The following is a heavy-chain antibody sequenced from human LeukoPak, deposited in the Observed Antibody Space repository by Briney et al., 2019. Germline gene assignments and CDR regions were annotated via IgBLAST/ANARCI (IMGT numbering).Heavy chain of an antibody. CDR3: ARKYYYGSGNYYNY. V-gene: IGHV4-4*07. CDR1: GGSISSYY. D-gene: IGHD3-10*01. Sequence: PSETLSLTCTVSGGSISSYYWSWIRQPAGKGLEWIGRIYTSGSTNYNPSLKSRVTISVDTSKKQLSLKMTSVAAADTAVYYCARKYYYGSGNYYNYWGQGTPVTVSS. CDR2: IYTSGST. J-gene: IGHJ4*02.